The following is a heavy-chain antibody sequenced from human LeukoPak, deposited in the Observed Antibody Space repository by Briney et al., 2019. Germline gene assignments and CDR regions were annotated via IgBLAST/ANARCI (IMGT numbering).Heavy chain of an antibody. D-gene: IGHD6-19*01. CDR3: AALYSSGWYYFDY. J-gene: IGHJ4*02. CDR1: GGSISSGGYS. V-gene: IGHV4-30-2*01. Sequence: TLSLTCTVSGGSISSGGYSWSWIRQPPGKGLEWIGYIYHSGSTYYNPSLKSRVTISVDRSKNQFSLKLSSVTAADTAVYYCAALYSSGWYYFDYWGQGTLVTVSS. CDR2: IYHSGST.